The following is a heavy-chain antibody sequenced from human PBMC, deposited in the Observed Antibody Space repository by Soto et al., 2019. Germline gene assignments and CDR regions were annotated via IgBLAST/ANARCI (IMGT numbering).Heavy chain of an antibody. Sequence: EVQLVESGGGLVQPGGSLRLSCAASGFTFSSYEMNWVRQAPGKGLEWVSYISSSGSTIYYADSVKGRFTISRDNAKNSLYLQMNSLRAEDTAFYYCARDKTDDYVWGSYRLRDYWGQGTLVTVSS. CDR2: ISSSGSTI. J-gene: IGHJ4*02. CDR3: ARDKTDDYVWGSYRLRDY. D-gene: IGHD3-16*02. V-gene: IGHV3-48*03. CDR1: GFTFSSYE.